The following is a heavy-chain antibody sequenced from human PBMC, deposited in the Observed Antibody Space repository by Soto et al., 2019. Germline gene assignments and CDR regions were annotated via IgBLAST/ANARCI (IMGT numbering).Heavy chain of an antibody. CDR2: INHSGST. J-gene: IGHJ4*02. CDR3: ARGRTAYYSSSFGY. Sequence: SETLSLTCAVYGGSFSGYCWSWIRQPPGKGLEWIGEINHSGSTNYNPSLKSRVTISVDTSKNQFSLKLSSVTAADTAVYYCARGRTAYYSSSFGYWGQGTLVTVSS. CDR1: GGSFSGYC. D-gene: IGHD6-6*01. V-gene: IGHV4-34*01.